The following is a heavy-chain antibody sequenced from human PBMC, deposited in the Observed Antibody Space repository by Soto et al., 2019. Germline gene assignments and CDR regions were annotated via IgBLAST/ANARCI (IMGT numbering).Heavy chain of an antibody. Sequence: EVQLVESGGGLVKPGGSLRLSCAASGFTFSNAWMNWARQAPGKGLEWVGRIKSKTDGGTTDYAAPVKGRFTISRDDSKNTLYLQMNSLKTEDTAVYYCTTDRTTWTTVSQMEPWGQGTLVTVSS. CDR3: TTDRTTWTTVSQMEP. V-gene: IGHV3-15*07. CDR1: GFTFSNAW. CDR2: IKSKTDGGTT. D-gene: IGHD4-17*01. J-gene: IGHJ5*02.